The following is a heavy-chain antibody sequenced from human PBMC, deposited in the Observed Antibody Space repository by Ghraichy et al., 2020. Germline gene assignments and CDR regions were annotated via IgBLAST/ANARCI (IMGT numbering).Heavy chain of an antibody. V-gene: IGHV3-23*01. D-gene: IGHD3-3*01. J-gene: IGHJ4*02. Sequence: GGSLRLSCAASGFTFSSYAMSWVRQAPGKGLEWVSAISGSGGSTYYADSVKGRFTISRDNSKNTLYLQMNSLRAEDTAVYYCAKDQRDPVLRFLEWLPPLGYWGQGTLVTVSS. CDR2: ISGSGGST. CDR1: GFTFSSYA. CDR3: AKDQRDPVLRFLEWLPPLGY.